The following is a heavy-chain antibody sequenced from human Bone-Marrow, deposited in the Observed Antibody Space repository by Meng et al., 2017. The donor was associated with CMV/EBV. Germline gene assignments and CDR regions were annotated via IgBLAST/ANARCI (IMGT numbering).Heavy chain of an antibody. Sequence: GESLKISCAASGFIFSSYGMHWVRQAPGKGLEWVAVISYDGSNKYYADSVKGRFTISRDNSKNTLYLQMNSLRAEDTAVYYCARGQYCSSTSCSTGYYYYGMDVWGQGTTVTVSS. J-gene: IGHJ6*02. CDR1: GFIFSSYG. V-gene: IGHV3-30*03. CDR2: ISYDGSNK. CDR3: ARGQYCSSTSCSTGYYYYGMDV. D-gene: IGHD2-2*01.